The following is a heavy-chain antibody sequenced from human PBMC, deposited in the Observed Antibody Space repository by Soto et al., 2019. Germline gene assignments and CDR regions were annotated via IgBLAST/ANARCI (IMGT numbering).Heavy chain of an antibody. D-gene: IGHD2-21*01. Sequence: EVQLVESGGGLVKPGGSLRLSCAASGLTFSNAWMSWVRQAPGKGLEWVGRVKSKTDSETTNYAAPVKGRFTISRDKSENTLYLQMTSLKTEDTAVYYWTTNVGQSSLWFGSWGQGTLVTVTS. V-gene: IGHV3-15*01. CDR2: VKSKTDSETT. J-gene: IGHJ5*02. CDR3: TTNVGQSSLWFGS. CDR1: GLTFSNAW.